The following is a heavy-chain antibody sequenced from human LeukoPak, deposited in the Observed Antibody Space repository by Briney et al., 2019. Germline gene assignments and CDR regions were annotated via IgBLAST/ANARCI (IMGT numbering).Heavy chain of an antibody. CDR1: GYTFTNYA. Sequence: PGGSLRLSCAASGYTFTNYAMHWVRQAPGQRLEWMGWINTGNGNTKYSQEFQGRVTITRDTSANTAYMELSSLRSEDMAVYYCARAVKYRSGPLTDLLPYYFDYWGQGTLVTVSS. CDR3: ARAVKYRSGPLTDLLPYYFDY. D-gene: IGHD6-19*01. J-gene: IGHJ4*02. V-gene: IGHV1-3*03. CDR2: INTGNGNT.